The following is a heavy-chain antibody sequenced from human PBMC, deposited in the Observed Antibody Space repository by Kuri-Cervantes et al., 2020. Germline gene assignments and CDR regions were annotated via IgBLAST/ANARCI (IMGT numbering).Heavy chain of an antibody. CDR3: ARVLIGLGV. CDR2: IKQDGSEK. CDR1: GFTFSTYW. Sequence: GGSLRLSCAASGFTFSTYWMSWVRQAPGKGLEWVANIKQDGSEKYYVDSLKGRFTISRDNAKNSLYLQMKSLRAEDTAVHYCARVLIGLGVWGKGTTVTVSS. D-gene: IGHD3-16*01. V-gene: IGHV3-7*04. J-gene: IGHJ6*04.